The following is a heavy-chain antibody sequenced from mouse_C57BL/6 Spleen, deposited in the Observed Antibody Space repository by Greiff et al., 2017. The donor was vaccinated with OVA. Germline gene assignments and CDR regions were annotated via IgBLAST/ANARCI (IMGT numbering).Heavy chain of an antibody. D-gene: IGHD2-3*01. CDR1: GFTFSSYA. Sequence: EVKLQESGGGLVKPGGSLKLSCAASGFTFSSYAMSWVRQTPEKRLEWVATISDGGSYTYYPDNVKGRFTISRDNAKNNLYLQMSHLKSEDTAMYYCARDEGLLVYYAMDYWGQGTSVTVSS. V-gene: IGHV5-4*01. CDR2: ISDGGSYT. CDR3: ARDEGLLVYYAMDY. J-gene: IGHJ4*01.